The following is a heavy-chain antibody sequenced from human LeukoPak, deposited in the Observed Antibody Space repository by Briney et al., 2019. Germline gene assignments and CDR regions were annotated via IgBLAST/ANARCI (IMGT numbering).Heavy chain of an antibody. CDR2: ISSSSSYI. CDR1: GFTFSTYS. V-gene: IGHV3-21*01. J-gene: IGHJ3*02. Sequence: GGSLRLSCAASGFTFSTYSVNWVRQAPGKGLEWVSCISSSSSYIYYADSVEGRFIISRDNAKNSLYLQMNSLRAEDTAVYYCARDGELGSPADAFDIWGQGTMVTVSS. CDR3: ARDGELGSPADAFDI. D-gene: IGHD1-26*01.